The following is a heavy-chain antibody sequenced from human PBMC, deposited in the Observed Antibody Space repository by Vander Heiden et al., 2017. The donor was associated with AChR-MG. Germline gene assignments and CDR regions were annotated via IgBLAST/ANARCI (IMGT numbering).Heavy chain of an antibody. CDR2: INYSGGTK. Sequence: EVQLLESGGDLVQPGGSLRLSCAASGFSFRSYAFSWVRQASGKGLEWFSVINYSGGTKYYADSVKGRFTISRDNSKNTLYVQMNSLRAEDTAVYYCTRGLSSSWYDYWGQGTLVTVSS. CDR3: TRGLSSSWYDY. J-gene: IGHJ4*02. CDR1: GFSFRSYA. V-gene: IGHV3-23*01. D-gene: IGHD6-13*01.